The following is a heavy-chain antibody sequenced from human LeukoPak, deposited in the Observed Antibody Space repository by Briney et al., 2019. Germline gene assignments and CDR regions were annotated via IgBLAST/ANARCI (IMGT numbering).Heavy chain of an antibody. V-gene: IGHV5-51*01. J-gene: IGHJ6*03. CDR2: IYPGDSDT. Sequence: GESLKISCKGSGYSFTSYWIGWVRQMPGKGLEWMGIIYPGDSDTRYSPSFQGQITISVDKSISTAYLQWSSLKASDTAMYYCARHPRDGYNLYYYYMDVWGKGTTVTVSS. CDR3: ARHPRDGYNLYYYYMDV. D-gene: IGHD5-24*01. CDR1: GYSFTSYW.